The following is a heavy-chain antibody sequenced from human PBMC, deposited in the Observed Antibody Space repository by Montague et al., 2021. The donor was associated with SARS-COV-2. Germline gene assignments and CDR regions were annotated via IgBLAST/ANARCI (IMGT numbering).Heavy chain of an antibody. D-gene: IGHD3-16*01. CDR2: FDHSGDT. CDR1: GGSISGHY. V-gene: IGHV4-59*11. CDR3: AREFRSGLWQTNWYFGL. J-gene: IGHJ2*01. Sequence: SETLSLTCSVSGGSISGHYWSWIRQPPGKGLEWIGNFDHSGDTNYNPSLKSRATISVDTSKNQFSLRLHSVTAADTAVYYCAREFRSGLWQTNWYFGLWGRGTLVTVSS.